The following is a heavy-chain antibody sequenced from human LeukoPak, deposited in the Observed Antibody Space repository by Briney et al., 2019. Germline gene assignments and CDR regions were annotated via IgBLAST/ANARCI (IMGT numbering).Heavy chain of an antibody. D-gene: IGHD6-25*01. CDR3: SKRVGYNGGGHDY. Sequence: PGGSLRLSCTTSGFIFEDYALSWLRQAPGKGLEWIGFIKTQSYGGTSECAATFKRRFNLSRDDSNSIAFLQMNRLKTEDTAVYYCSKRVGYNGGGHDYWGEATLVSVCS. CDR1: GFIFEDYA. CDR2: IKTQSYGGTS. J-gene: IGHJ4*02. V-gene: IGHV3-49*03.